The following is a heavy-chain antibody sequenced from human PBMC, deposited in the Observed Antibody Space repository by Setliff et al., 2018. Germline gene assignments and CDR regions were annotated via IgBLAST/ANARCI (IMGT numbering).Heavy chain of an antibody. CDR3: ARSPSSGAYWNPRPFYSDY. J-gene: IGHJ4*02. CDR1: GASISSGGYY. V-gene: IGHV4-61*09. Sequence: PSETLSLTCTVSGASISSGGYYWTWIRQPAGKALEWIGHISRSGSTTYNPSLKSRVTISPDTSKNHFSLKVNSVTAADTALYYCARSPSSGAYWNPRPFYSDYWGQGTLVTVSS. CDR2: ISRSGST. D-gene: IGHD1-26*01.